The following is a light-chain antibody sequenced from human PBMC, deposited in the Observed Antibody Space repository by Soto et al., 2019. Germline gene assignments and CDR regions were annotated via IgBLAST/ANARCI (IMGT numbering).Light chain of an antibody. CDR2: QAS. Sequence: DIQMTQSPSTLSASVGDRVTITCRASQNIARSLAWYRQKPGKAPKVLIYQASSLDSGVPSRFSGRGFGTEFTLTINTLQPDDSATYYCQQYEYFWTFGQGTKVDIK. CDR1: QNIARS. J-gene: IGKJ1*01. CDR3: QQYEYFWT. V-gene: IGKV1-5*03.